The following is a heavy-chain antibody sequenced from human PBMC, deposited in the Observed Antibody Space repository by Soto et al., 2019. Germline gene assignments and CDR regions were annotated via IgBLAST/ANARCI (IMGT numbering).Heavy chain of an antibody. D-gene: IGHD6-19*01. CDR3: AKPSGLYYYYYYMDV. Sequence: GGSLRLSCAASGLTFSSYGMHWVRQAPGKGLEWVAVISYDGSNKYYADSVKGRFTISRDNSKNTLYLQMNSLRAEDTAVYYCAKPSGLYYYYYYMDVWGKGTTVTVSS. CDR2: ISYDGSNK. CDR1: GLTFSSYG. V-gene: IGHV3-30*18. J-gene: IGHJ6*03.